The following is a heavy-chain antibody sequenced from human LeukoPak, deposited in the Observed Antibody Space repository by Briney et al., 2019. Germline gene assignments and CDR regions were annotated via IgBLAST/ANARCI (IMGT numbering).Heavy chain of an antibody. J-gene: IGHJ5*02. CDR3: ARAEDCGGDCYSYWFDP. CDR1: GGSISSYH. V-gene: IGHV4-59*01. Sequence: NPSETLSLTCTVSGGSISSYHWSWIRQPPGKGLEWIGYIYYSGSTNYNPSLKSRVTISVDTSKNQFSLKLSSVTAADTAVYYCARAEDCGGDCYSYWFDPWGQGTLVTVSS. CDR2: IYYSGST. D-gene: IGHD2-21*02.